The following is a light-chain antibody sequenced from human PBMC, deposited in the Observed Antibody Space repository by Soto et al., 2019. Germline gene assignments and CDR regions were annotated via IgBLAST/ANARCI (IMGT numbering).Light chain of an antibody. Sequence: DIQMTQSPSSLSAFVGDRVTITCRTSQSISTYVNWYQQKPGIAPKLLIYATSILQSGVPSRFSGSGSGAECTLTISSLQPDDFATYYCQQYHSAPYTVGQGTKVEMK. J-gene: IGKJ2*01. CDR3: QQYHSAPYT. V-gene: IGKV1-39*01. CDR1: QSISTY. CDR2: ATS.